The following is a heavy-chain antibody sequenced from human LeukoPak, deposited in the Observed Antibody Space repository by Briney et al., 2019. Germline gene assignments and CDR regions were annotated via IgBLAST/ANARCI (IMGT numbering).Heavy chain of an antibody. CDR1: GGTFSSYA. J-gene: IGHJ4*02. Sequence: GASVKVSCKASGGTFSSYAISWVRQAPGQGLEWMGRIIPILGIANYAQKFQGRVTITADKSTSTAYMELSSLRSEDTAVYYCARGNGIAAAGTGIDYWGQGTLVTVSS. CDR2: IIPILGIA. CDR3: ARGNGIAAAGTGIDY. V-gene: IGHV1-69*04. D-gene: IGHD6-13*01.